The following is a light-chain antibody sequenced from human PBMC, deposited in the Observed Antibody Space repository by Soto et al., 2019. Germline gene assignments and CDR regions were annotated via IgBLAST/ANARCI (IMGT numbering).Light chain of an antibody. CDR1: QSVSNN. Sequence: EIMMTQSPATLSVSPGERVTLSCRASQSVSNNLAWYQQKPGQAPRLLIYYASTRATGIPARFSGSGSGTEFTLTIRSLQSEDFALYYCQQYNNWPPITFGQGTRLEIK. CDR2: YAS. J-gene: IGKJ5*01. V-gene: IGKV3-15*01. CDR3: QQYNNWPPIT.